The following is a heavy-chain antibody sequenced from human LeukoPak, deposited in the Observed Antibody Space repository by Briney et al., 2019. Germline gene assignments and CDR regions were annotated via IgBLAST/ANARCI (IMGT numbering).Heavy chain of an antibody. D-gene: IGHD3-22*01. Sequence: AGSLILYCAAPGFTFSSNAMSRVPHAPRTRLEPHSAKSGSSGSTYYTDYMTGRFTTFRNNSKNTLYLTMNSLREEDRAVYYCAKDMWGDSSGYYYDGDAFDIWGQGTMVTVSS. CDR3: AKDMWGDSSGYYYDGDAFDI. J-gene: IGHJ3*02. V-gene: IGHV3-23*01. CDR1: GFTFSSNA. CDR2: KSGSSGST.